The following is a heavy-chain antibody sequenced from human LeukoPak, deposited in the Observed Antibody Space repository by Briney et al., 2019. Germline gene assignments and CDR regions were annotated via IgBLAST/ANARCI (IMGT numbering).Heavy chain of an antibody. CDR1: GFTVSSNY. V-gene: IGHV3-66*01. CDR2: IYSGGST. J-gene: IGHJ4*02. Sequence: PGGSLRLSCAASGFTVSSNYMSWVRQAPGKGLEWVSVIYSGGSTYYADSVKGRFTISRDNSKNTLYLQMNSLRAEDTAVYYCARVYSSSWYFDYWGQGTLVTVSS. D-gene: IGHD6-13*01. CDR3: ARVYSSSWYFDY.